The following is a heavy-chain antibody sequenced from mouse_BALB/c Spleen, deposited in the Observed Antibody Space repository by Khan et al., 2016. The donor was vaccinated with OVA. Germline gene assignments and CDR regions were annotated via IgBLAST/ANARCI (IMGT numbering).Heavy chain of an antibody. CDR2: ISTYYGDA. J-gene: IGHJ3*01. V-gene: IGHV1S137*01. CDR1: GYTFTDYA. Sequence: QVQLQQSGAELVRPGVSVRISCKGSGYTFTDYAMHWVKQSHPKSLEWIGVISTYYGDADYNQKFKGKATMTVDRSSSTAYMELARQTSDDSAIYYCARGGKFAYWGQGTLVTVSA. D-gene: IGHD1-1*02. CDR3: ARGGKFAY.